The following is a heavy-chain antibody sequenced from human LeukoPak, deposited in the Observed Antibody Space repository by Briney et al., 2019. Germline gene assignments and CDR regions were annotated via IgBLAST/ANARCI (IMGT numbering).Heavy chain of an antibody. CDR3: ARGFCSSTNCYQGPFDF. CDR2: IKNKTNGGTT. V-gene: IGHV3-15*01. J-gene: IGHJ4*02. D-gene: IGHD2-2*01. Sequence: GGTLRLSCAASGFTFSSAWMTWVRQAPGKGLEWVGHIKNKTNGGTTDYAAPVKGRFIISRDDSKNTLYLQMNSLRTEDTAVYYCARGFCSSTNCYQGPFDFWGQGTLVTVSS. CDR1: GFTFSSAW.